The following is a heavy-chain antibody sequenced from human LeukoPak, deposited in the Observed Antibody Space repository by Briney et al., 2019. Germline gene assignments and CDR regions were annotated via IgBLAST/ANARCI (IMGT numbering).Heavy chain of an antibody. J-gene: IGHJ4*02. CDR1: GGTFSSYA. Sequence: SVKVSCKASGGTFSSYAISWVRQAPGQGLEWMGGIIPIFGTANYAQKFQGRVTITADESTSTAYMELSSLRSEDTAVYYCARYYYDSSGYYYEDYWGQGTLVTVSS. CDR3: ARYYYDSSGYYYEDY. D-gene: IGHD3-22*01. CDR2: IIPIFGTA. V-gene: IGHV1-69*13.